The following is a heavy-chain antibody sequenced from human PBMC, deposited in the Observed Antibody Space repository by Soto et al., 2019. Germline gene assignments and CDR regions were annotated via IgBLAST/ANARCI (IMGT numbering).Heavy chain of an antibody. Sequence: SVKVSCKASGGTFSSYAISWVRQAPGQGLEWMGRIIPILGIANYAQKFQGRVTITADKSTSTAYMGLSSLRSEDTAVYYCARDRHNTVTTEFYYYYMDVWGKGTTVTVSS. J-gene: IGHJ6*03. V-gene: IGHV1-69*04. CDR1: GGTFSSYA. CDR2: IIPILGIA. D-gene: IGHD4-17*01. CDR3: ARDRHNTVTTEFYYYYMDV.